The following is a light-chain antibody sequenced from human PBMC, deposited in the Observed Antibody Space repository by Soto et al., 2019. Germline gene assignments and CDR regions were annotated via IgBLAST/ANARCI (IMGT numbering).Light chain of an antibody. Sequence: QSVLTQPASVSGSPGQSITISCTGTSSDVGGYNYVSWYQQHPGKAPKLMIYDVSTRPSGVSDRFSGSKSGNTASLTISGLQAEDEADYYCSSYTSSSTLYVFGTGTKATVL. CDR2: DVS. J-gene: IGLJ1*01. V-gene: IGLV2-14*01. CDR1: SSDVGGYNY. CDR3: SSYTSSSTLYV.